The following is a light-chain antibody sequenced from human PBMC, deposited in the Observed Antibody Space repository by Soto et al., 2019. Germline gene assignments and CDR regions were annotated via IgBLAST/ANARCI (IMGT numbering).Light chain of an antibody. Sequence: EIVLTQSPATLSLSPGERATLSCRASQSVSGQLAWYQQRPGQAPRLLIYDTSTRATGIPARFSGGGSATEFTLTISSLQSEDSAVYYCQQYHKWPPKTFGQGTKVDIK. CDR3: QQYHKWPPKT. CDR2: DTS. V-gene: IGKV3-15*01. CDR1: QSVSGQ. J-gene: IGKJ1*01.